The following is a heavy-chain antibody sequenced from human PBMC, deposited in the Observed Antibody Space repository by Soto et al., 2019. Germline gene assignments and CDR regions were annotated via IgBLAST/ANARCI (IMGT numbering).Heavy chain of an antibody. V-gene: IGHV3-30-3*01. Sequence: GGSLRLSXAASGFTFSSYAMHWVRQAPGKGLEWVAVISYDGSNKYYADSVKGRFTISRDNSKNTLYLQMNSLRAEDTAVYYCARDQVKITMIVVVITYLDYWGQGTLVTVSS. D-gene: IGHD3-22*01. J-gene: IGHJ4*02. CDR3: ARDQVKITMIVVVITYLDY. CDR2: ISYDGSNK. CDR1: GFTFSSYA.